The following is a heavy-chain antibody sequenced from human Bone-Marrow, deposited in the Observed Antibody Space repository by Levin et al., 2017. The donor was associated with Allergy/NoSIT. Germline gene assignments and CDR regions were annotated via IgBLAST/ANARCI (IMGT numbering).Heavy chain of an antibody. CDR3: ARVFYFESSCYYYP. CDR1: GFTFITSG. CDR2: ISGYSGNT. Sequence: ASVKVSCKASGFTFITSGIIWVRQAPGQGLEWMGWISGYSGNTEYAQKFQGRVSMTTDTSTSTAYMELGNPRSDDTAVYYCARVFYFESSCYYYPWGQGTLVTVSS. J-gene: IGHJ5*02. V-gene: IGHV1-18*01. D-gene: IGHD3-22*01.